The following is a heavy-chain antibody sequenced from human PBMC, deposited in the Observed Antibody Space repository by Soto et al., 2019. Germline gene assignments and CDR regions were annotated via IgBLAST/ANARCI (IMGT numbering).Heavy chain of an antibody. CDR2: INSDGSTT. CDR1: GLSFSSYW. J-gene: IGHJ4*02. D-gene: IGHD5-18*01. CDR3: ASRLQIWS. V-gene: IGHV3-74*01. Sequence: GGSLRLSCAPSGLSFSSYWMHWVRQAPGRGLVWVPRINSDGSTTDYADSVKGRFTISRDSAKNTLYLQMNSLCVEDTAVYYCASRLQIWSWGQGTLVTVSS.